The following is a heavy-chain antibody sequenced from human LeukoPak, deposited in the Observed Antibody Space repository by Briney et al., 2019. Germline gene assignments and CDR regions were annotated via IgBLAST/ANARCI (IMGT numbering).Heavy chain of an antibody. CDR1: GYTFTSYQ. V-gene: IGHV1-46*01. CDR3: ATDTPLYCSGGSCSMYYFDY. CDR2: INPSSRRT. D-gene: IGHD2-15*01. J-gene: IGHJ4*02. Sequence: ASVKVSCKASGYTFTSYQMHWVRQAPGQGLEWMGLINPSSRRTSYLQKFQGRVIMTRDTSTSTVYMELSSLRSEDTAVYYCATDTPLYCSGGSCSMYYFDYWGQGTLVTVSS.